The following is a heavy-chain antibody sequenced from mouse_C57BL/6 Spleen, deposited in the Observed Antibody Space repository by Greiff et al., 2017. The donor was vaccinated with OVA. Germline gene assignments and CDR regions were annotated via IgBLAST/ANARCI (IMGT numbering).Heavy chain of an antibody. CDR3: TTGAFDY. D-gene: IGHD4-1*01. Sequence: EVQLQQSGPELVKPGASVKISCKASGYTFTDYYMNWVKQSHGKSLEWIGDINPNSGGTSYNQKFKGKATLTVDKSSSTAYMELRGLTSEDSAVYYCTTGAFDYWGQGTTLTVSS. CDR2: INPNSGGT. CDR1: GYTFTDYY. V-gene: IGHV1-26*01. J-gene: IGHJ2*01.